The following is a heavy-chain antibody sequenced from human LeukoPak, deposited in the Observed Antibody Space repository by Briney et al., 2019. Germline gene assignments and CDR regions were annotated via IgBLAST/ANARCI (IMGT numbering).Heavy chain of an antibody. D-gene: IGHD5-24*01. J-gene: IGHJ4*02. CDR3: ATENMRDGYNLVSSVY. CDR1: GYSIRSGYY. CDR2: IYHSGST. V-gene: IGHV4-38-2*01. Sequence: SETLSLTCAVSGYSIRSGYYWGWIRQPPGKGLEWIGTIYHSGSTYYNPFLKSRVTISLDTSKNQFSLKLSSVTAADTAVYYCATENMRDGYNLVSSVYWGQGTLVTVSS.